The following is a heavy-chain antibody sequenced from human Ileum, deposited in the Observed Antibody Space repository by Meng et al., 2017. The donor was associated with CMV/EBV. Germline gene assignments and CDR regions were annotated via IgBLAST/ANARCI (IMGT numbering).Heavy chain of an antibody. CDR2: LNPSGGTP. CDR3: TRSLILGAPGYFDY. Sequence: SGYPFTTYYIHWVRQAPGQGLEWMGILNPSGGTPTYAQKFQGRFSMTSDMSTSTLYMELSGLRSEDTAMYYCTRSLILGAPGYFDYWGQGTLVTVSS. D-gene: IGHD1-26*01. J-gene: IGHJ4*02. CDR1: GYPFTTYY. V-gene: IGHV1-46*01.